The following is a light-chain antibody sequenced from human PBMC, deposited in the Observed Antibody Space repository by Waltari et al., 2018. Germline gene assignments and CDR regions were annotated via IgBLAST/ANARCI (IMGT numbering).Light chain of an antibody. Sequence: SFRASQTYGNFFARNPQKPGQAPSSLIYGASTRAPGISARVSVRGSGTDFTLTISSPEPEDFAVYFCQQYDSWPQTFGQGTKLEI. V-gene: IGKV3-11*01. CDR2: GAS. CDR1: QTYGNF. J-gene: IGKJ2*01. CDR3: QQYDSWPQT.